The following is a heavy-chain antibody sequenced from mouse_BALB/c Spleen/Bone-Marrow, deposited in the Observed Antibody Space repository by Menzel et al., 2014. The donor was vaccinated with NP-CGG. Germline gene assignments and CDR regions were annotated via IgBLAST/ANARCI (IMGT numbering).Heavy chain of an antibody. D-gene: IGHD4-1*01. CDR1: GFSLTGYG. CDR2: IWGDGST. CDR3: ARELGHYARDY. J-gene: IGHJ4*01. V-gene: IGHV2-6-7*01. Sequence: VMLVESGPGLVAPSQRLSITCTVSGFSLTGYGVNWVRQPPGKGLEWLGMIWGDGSTDYNSALKSRLSISKDNSKSQVFLKMNSLQTGDTARYYCARELGHYARDYWGQGTSVTVSS.